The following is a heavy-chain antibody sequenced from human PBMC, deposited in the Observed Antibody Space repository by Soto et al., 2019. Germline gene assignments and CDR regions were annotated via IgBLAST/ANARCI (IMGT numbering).Heavy chain of an antibody. Sequence: GESLKISCAASGFTFSSCSMNWVRQAPGKGLEWVSSISSIGDYIYYADSVEGRFTISRDNAKNSLYLQMNSLRAEDTAVYYCARALDIVVVPAANPVDYWGQGTLVTVSS. CDR2: ISSIGDYI. J-gene: IGHJ4*02. D-gene: IGHD2-2*03. CDR3: ARALDIVVVPAANPVDY. CDR1: GFTFSSCS. V-gene: IGHV3-21*06.